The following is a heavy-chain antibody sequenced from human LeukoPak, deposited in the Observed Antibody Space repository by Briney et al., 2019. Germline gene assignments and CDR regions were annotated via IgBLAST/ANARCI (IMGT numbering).Heavy chain of an antibody. Sequence: PGGSLRLSCAASGFTFSDHYMDWVRQAPGKGLEWVGRTRNKANSYTTEYAASVKGRFTISRDDSKNSLYLQMNSLRGEDTAVYYCARDGQGLHYWGQGALVTVSS. CDR1: GFTFSDHY. CDR3: ARDGQGLHY. D-gene: IGHD4-11*01. J-gene: IGHJ4*02. V-gene: IGHV3-72*01. CDR2: TRNKANSYTT.